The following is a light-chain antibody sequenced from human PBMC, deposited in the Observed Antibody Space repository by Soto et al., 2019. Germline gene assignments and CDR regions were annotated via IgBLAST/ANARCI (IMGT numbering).Light chain of an antibody. V-gene: IGKV1-27*01. CDR1: QSVRLY. CDR3: QKYNRAPRT. Sequence: DVQMTQSPSSLPASLGDRVTVPXRPSQSVRLYLNWYQQQPGXAPKXXXDAXSTLQAGGPSRLSGSGSGTDFTLTISSLQPEYVAAYYCQKYNRAPRTFGGGTKVDIK. CDR2: AXS. J-gene: IGKJ4*01.